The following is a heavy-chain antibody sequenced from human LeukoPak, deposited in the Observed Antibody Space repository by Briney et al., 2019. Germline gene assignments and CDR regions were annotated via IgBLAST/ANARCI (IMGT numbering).Heavy chain of an antibody. V-gene: IGHV4-61*02. CDR3: ARGSSGFFGY. CDR2: IYTSGST. J-gene: IGHJ4*02. D-gene: IGHD6-19*01. CDR1: GGSISSGSYY. Sequence: SQTLSLTCTVSGGSISSGSYYWSWIRQPAGKGLEWIGRIYTSGSTNYNPSLKSRGTISVDTSKNQFSLKLSSVTAADTAVYYCARGSSGFFGYWGQGTLVTVSS.